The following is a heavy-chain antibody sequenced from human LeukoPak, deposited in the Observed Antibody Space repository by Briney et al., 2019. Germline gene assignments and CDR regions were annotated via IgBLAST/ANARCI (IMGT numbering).Heavy chain of an antibody. V-gene: IGHV3-66*01. CDR2: IYSGDNT. Sequence: QPGGSLRLSCVASGFTVSSNYMSSVRQAPGKGLEWVSVIYSGDNTYYVDSVKGRFTISRDSSKNTLYLQMNSLRAEDTAVYYCARDYYDILTANRQTKSSYFDYWGQGTLVTVSS. CDR1: GFTVSSNY. J-gene: IGHJ4*02. D-gene: IGHD3-9*01. CDR3: ARDYYDILTANRQTKSSYFDY.